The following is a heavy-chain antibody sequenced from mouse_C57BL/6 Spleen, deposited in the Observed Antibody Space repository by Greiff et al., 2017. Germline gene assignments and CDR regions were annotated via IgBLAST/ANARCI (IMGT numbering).Heavy chain of an antibody. Sequence: EVKLEESGGGLVKPGGSLKLSCAASGFTFSSYAMSWVRQTPEKRLEWVATISDGGSYTYYPDNVKGRFTISRDNAKNNLYLQMSHLKSEDTAMYYCARGTTVPFAYWGQGTLVTVSA. CDR2: ISDGGSYT. V-gene: IGHV5-4*03. CDR1: GFTFSSYA. J-gene: IGHJ3*01. D-gene: IGHD1-1*01. CDR3: ARGTTVPFAY.